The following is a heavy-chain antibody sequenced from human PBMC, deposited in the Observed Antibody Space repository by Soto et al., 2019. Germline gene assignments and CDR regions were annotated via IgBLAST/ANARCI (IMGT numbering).Heavy chain of an antibody. J-gene: IGHJ3*02. D-gene: IGHD6-13*01. CDR3: AKRVRQQLALDAFDI. CDR2: ISGSCGST. V-gene: IGHV3-23*01. CDR1: GFTFSSYA. Sequence: GGSLRLSCAASGFTFSSYAMSWVRQAPGKGLEWVSAISGSCGSTYYADSVKGRFTISRDNSKNTLYLQMNSLRAEDTAVYYCAKRVRQQLALDAFDIWGQGTMVTVSS.